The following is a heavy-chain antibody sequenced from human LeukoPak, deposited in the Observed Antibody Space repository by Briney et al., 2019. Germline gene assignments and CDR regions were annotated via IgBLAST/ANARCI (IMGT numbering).Heavy chain of an antibody. Sequence: VASVTVSSTASVYTFTVYTMHWVRQAPGQGLGWVGFINPSGGSKSYAQKFQGRITITRDTSTTTVYMDLSSLRSEETAVYYCARNVGSGLDYWGQGTLVTVSS. J-gene: IGHJ4*02. V-gene: IGHV1-46*01. CDR2: INPSGGSK. D-gene: IGHD1-1*01. CDR1: VYTFTVYT. CDR3: ARNVGSGLDY.